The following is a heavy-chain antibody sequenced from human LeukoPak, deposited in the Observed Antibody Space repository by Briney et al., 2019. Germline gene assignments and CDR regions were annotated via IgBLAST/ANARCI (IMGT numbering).Heavy chain of an antibody. CDR3: ARGRSGD. J-gene: IGHJ4*02. CDR2: IYYSGST. D-gene: IGHD3-16*02. V-gene: IGHV4-59*02. CDR1: GGSVSSNY. Sequence: SETLSLTCTVSGGSVSSNYWSWIRQPPGKGLEWIGYIYYSGSTNYNPSLKSRVTMSVDTSKSQFSLKLSSVTAADTAVYYCARGRSGDWGQGTLVTVSP.